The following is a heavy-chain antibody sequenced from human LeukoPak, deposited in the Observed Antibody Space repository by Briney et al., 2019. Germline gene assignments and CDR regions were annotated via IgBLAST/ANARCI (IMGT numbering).Heavy chain of an antibody. CDR3: AKEVRTSGRAGIFGY. J-gene: IGHJ4*02. CDR2: ISIDGNGK. Sequence: GGSLRLSCVPSTFTFSDSVRRWVRQAPGKGLEWVSAISIDGNGKFYADSVRGRITISRDNSKKTLYLEMNSLSAEDTAVYYCAKEVRTSGRAGIFGYWGQGTLVTVSS. CDR1: TFTFSDSV. V-gene: IGHV3-30*04. D-gene: IGHD2-2*01.